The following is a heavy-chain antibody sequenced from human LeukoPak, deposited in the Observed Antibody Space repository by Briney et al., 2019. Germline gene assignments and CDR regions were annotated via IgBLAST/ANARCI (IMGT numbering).Heavy chain of an antibody. CDR1: GYSISSGYY. D-gene: IGHD3-22*01. Sequence: SETLSPTCTVSGYSISSGYYWGWIRQPPGKGLEWIGSIYHSGSTYYNPSLKSRVTISVDTSKNQFSLKLSSVTAADTAVYYCATLNYYDSSGYFWGWGQGTLVTVSS. V-gene: IGHV4-38-2*02. CDR2: IYHSGST. CDR3: ATLNYYDSSGYFWG. J-gene: IGHJ4*02.